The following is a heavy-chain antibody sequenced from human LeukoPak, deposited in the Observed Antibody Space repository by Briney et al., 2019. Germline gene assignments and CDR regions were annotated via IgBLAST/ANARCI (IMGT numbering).Heavy chain of an antibody. Sequence: GGSLRLSCAASGFTFSNYCMQWVRQAPGKGLVWVSGIKASGSATSYADSVEGRFTISRDNAKNTLYLEMNSLRAEDTAVYYCGRSCGSECYQKLPGDYWGEGTLVTVSS. J-gene: IGHJ4*02. V-gene: IGHV3-74*03. CDR3: GRSCGSECYQKLPGDY. D-gene: IGHD2-21*01. CDR2: IKASGSAT. CDR1: GFTFSNYC.